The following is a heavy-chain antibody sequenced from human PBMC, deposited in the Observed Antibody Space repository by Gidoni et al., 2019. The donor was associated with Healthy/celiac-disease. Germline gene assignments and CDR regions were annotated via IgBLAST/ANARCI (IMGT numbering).Heavy chain of an antibody. Sequence: QVQLVQSGAEVKKPGSSVKISGKASGGTSSSHDISWERQAPGQALERMGGIIPIFGTHTYAQKFHGRVPITADESTSTAYMELSSLRSDDTSVYYCARDYYDSSGYYSWADAFDIWGQGTMVTVSS. J-gene: IGHJ3*02. CDR3: ARDYYDSSGYYSWADAFDI. CDR2: IIPIFGTH. D-gene: IGHD3-22*01. V-gene: IGHV1-69*01. CDR1: GGTSSSHD.